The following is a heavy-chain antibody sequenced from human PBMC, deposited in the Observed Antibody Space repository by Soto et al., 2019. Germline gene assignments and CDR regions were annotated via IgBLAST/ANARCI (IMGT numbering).Heavy chain of an antibody. CDR3: ARGTVEYSSTYYYYGMDV. J-gene: IGHJ6*02. D-gene: IGHD6-6*01. CDR2: IIPIFGTA. Sequence: QVQLVQSGAEVKKPGSSVKVSCKASGGTFSSYAISWVRQAPGQGLEWMGGIIPIFGTANYAQKFQGRVTITADESTSTAYMELSSLRSEDTDVYYCARGTVEYSSTYYYYGMDVWGQGTTVTVSS. CDR1: GGTFSSYA. V-gene: IGHV1-69*01.